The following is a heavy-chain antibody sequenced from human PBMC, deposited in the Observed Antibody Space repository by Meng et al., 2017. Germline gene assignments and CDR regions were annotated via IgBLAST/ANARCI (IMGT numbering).Heavy chain of an antibody. CDR2: INHSGST. J-gene: IGHJ4*02. Sequence: GQLQQWGAGLLKPSETLSLTCAVYGGSFSGYYWSWIRQPSGKGLEWIGEINHSGSTNYNPSLKSRVTISVDTSKNQFSLKLSSVTAADTAVYYCARGGGYSYGFGSIDYWGQGTLVTVSS. CDR3: ARGGGYSYGFGSIDY. V-gene: IGHV4-34*01. D-gene: IGHD5-18*01. CDR1: GGSFSGYY.